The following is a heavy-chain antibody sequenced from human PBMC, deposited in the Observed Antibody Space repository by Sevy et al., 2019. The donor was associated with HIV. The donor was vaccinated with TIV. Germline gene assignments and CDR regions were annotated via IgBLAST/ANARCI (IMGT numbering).Heavy chain of an antibody. D-gene: IGHD1-26*01. Sequence: GGSLRLSCAASGFTFSSYSMNWVRQAPGKGLEWVSSISDTGSYIYHADSVKGRFTISRDNTKNTLYLQMNSLSAEDRAVHYCARWDADRRWYLDYWGQGTLVTVSS. V-gene: IGHV3-21*01. CDR2: ISDTGSYI. J-gene: IGHJ4*02. CDR3: ARWDADRRWYLDY. CDR1: GFTFSSYS.